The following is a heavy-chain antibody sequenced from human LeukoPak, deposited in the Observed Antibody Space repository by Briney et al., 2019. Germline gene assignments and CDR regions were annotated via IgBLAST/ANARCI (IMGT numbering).Heavy chain of an antibody. J-gene: IGHJ3*02. CDR3: ARDSPGYYYDSSGYYASDAFDI. Sequence: GASVKVSCKASGYTFTSYGISWVRQAPGQGLEWMGWISAYAQKFQGRVTMTTDTSTSTAYMELRSLRSDDTAVYYCARDSPGYYYDSSGYYASDAFDIWGQGTMVTVSS. CDR2: ISAY. CDR1: GYTFTSYG. D-gene: IGHD3-22*01. V-gene: IGHV1-18*01.